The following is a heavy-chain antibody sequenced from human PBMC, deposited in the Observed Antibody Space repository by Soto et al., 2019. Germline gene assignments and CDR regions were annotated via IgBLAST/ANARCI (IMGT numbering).Heavy chain of an antibody. CDR2: ISGSGGST. D-gene: IGHD2-15*01. J-gene: IGHJ5*02. CDR3: AKGGCSGVSCGWFDP. V-gene: IGHV3-23*01. Sequence: EVQLLESGGGLVQPGGSLRLSCAASGFTFSSYAMSWVRQAPGKELEWVSGISGSGGSTYYADSVKGRFTISRDNSKNTLYLQMNSLRAEDTAVYFCAKGGCSGVSCGWFDPWGQGTLVTVSS. CDR1: GFTFSSYA.